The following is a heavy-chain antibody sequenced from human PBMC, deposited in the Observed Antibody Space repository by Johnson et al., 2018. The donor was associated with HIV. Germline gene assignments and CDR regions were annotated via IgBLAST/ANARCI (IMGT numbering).Heavy chain of an antibody. V-gene: IGHV3-15*01. CDR2: IKSKTDGGTT. J-gene: IGHJ3*02. D-gene: IGHD3-22*01. CDR3: RSWGSSGYYAPFYHDAFDI. CDR1: GFTFSNAW. Sequence: VQLVESGGGLVKPGGSLRLSCAASGFTFSNAWMSWVRQAPGKGLEWVGRIKSKTDGGTTDYAAPVKGRFTISRDDSKNTLYLQMNSMKTEDTAVYYCRSWGSSGYYAPFYHDAFDIWGQATMVTVSS.